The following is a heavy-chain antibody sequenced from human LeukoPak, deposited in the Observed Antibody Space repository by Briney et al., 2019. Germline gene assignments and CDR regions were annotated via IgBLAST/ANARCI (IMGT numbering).Heavy chain of an antibody. CDR3: ARYVVYGSGKYYFDY. V-gene: IGHV4-30-4*01. D-gene: IGHD3-10*01. J-gene: IGHJ4*02. CDR1: GGSISSGDYY. CDR2: IYYIGST. Sequence: SETLSLTCTVSGGSISSGDYYWSWIRQPPGKGLEWIGYIYYIGSTYYNPSLKSRVTTSVDTSENQFSLKLSSVTAADTAVYYCARYVVYGSGKYYFDYWGQGTLVTVSS.